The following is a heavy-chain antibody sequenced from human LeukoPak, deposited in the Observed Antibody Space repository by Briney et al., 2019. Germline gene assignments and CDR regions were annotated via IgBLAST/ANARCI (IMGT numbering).Heavy chain of an antibody. CDR3: ARDKAVAGPYYYYYYGMDV. D-gene: IGHD6-19*01. V-gene: IGHV3-30-3*01. J-gene: IGHJ6*02. CDR1: GFTFSSYA. Sequence: GGSLRLSCAASGFTFSSYAMHWVRQVPGKGLEWVAVISYDGSNKYYADSVKGRFTISRDNSKNTLYLQMNSLGAEDTAVYYCARDKAVAGPYYYYYYGMDVWGQGTTVTVSS. CDR2: ISYDGSNK.